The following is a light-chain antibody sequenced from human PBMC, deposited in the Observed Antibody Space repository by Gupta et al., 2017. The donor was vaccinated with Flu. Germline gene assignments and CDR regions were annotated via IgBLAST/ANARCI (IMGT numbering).Light chain of an antibody. J-gene: IGKJ4*01. Sequence: DIQMTQSPSSLSASVGDRVTITCRASQSISGYLNWYQQKPGKAPKLLIYTASSWKSGVPSRFSGSGSGTDFTLTSSRRQPEDFANYYWQQSYSFVTFGGGTKVEIK. CDR1: QSISGY. CDR3: QQSYSFVT. CDR2: TAS. V-gene: IGKV1-39*01.